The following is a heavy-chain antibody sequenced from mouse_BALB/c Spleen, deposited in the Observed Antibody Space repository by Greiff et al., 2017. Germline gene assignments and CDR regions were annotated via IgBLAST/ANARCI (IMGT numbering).Heavy chain of an antibody. CDR3: ARPDGNKAWFAD. D-gene: IGHD2-1*01. Sequence: EVQVVESGAELVKPGASVKLSCTASGFNIKDTYMHWVKQRPEQGLEWIGWIDPENGNTIYDPKFQGKASITADTSSNTAYLQLSSLTSEDTAVYYCARPDGNKAWFADWGQGTLVTVSA. J-gene: IGHJ3*01. V-gene: IGHV14-3*02. CDR2: IDPENGNT. CDR1: GFNIKDTY.